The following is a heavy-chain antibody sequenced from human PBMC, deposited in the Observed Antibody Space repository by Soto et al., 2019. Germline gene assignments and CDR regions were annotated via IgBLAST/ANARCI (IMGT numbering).Heavy chain of an antibody. Sequence: EVQLVESGGGLVKPGGSLRLSCAASGFTFSSYSMNWVRQAPGKGLEWVSSISSSSSFVYYADSVKGRFTISRDNAKNSLFLQMNSLRAEDTAVYYCARDEEITFGGVIVIGGGRFGMDVGGQGTTVTVSS. V-gene: IGHV3-21*01. J-gene: IGHJ6*02. CDR1: GFTFSSYS. CDR2: ISSSSSFV. D-gene: IGHD3-16*02. CDR3: ARDEEITFGGVIVIGGGRFGMDV.